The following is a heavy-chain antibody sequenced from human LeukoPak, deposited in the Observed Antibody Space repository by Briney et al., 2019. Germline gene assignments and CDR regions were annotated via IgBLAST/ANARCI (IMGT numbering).Heavy chain of an antibody. CDR2: FSGRDGTT. CDR1: GFTFSSYA. Sequence: GGSLRLSCTASGFTFSSYAMSWVRQAPGKGLEWVSGFSGRDGTTHYADSVKGRFTVSRDNSKNTLYLQMNSLRAEDTAVYYCAKEGGFGEFDYWGQGTLVTVSS. D-gene: IGHD3-10*01. J-gene: IGHJ4*02. V-gene: IGHV3-23*01. CDR3: AKEGGFGEFDY.